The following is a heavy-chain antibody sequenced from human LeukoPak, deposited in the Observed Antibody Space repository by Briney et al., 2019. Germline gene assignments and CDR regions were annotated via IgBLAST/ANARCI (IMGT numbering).Heavy chain of an antibody. Sequence: ASVKVSCKASGYTFTGYYMHWVRQAPGQGLEWMGRINPNSGGTNYAQKFQGRVTMTRDTSISTAYMELSRLRSDDTAVYYCVRDCSGGSCYSSLPNLGFDPWGQGTLVTVSS. D-gene: IGHD2-15*01. CDR3: VRDCSGGSCYSSLPNLGFDP. CDR2: INPNSGGT. J-gene: IGHJ5*02. CDR1: GYTFTGYY. V-gene: IGHV1-2*06.